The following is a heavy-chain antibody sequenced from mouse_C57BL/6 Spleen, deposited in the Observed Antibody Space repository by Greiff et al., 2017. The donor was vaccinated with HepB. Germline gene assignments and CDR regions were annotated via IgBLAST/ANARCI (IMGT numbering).Heavy chain of an antibody. V-gene: IGHV1-52*01. CDR1: GYTFTSYW. D-gene: IGHD3-2*02. Sequence: QVHVKQPGAELVRPGSSVKLSCKASGYTFTSYWIHWVKQRPIQGLEWIGNIDPSDSETHYNQKFKDKATLTVDKSSSTAYMQLSSLTSEDSAVYYCAKDSSGYVDFDYWGQGTTLTVSS. CDR3: AKDSSGYVDFDY. CDR2: IDPSDSET. J-gene: IGHJ2*01.